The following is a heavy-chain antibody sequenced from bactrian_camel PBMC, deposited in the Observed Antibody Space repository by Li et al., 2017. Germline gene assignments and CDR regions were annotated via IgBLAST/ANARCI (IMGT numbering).Heavy chain of an antibody. CDR3: AAVQTNYPAHCRTDVDWAEYTYNA. CDR1: GYTYNRYC. Sequence: HVQLVESGGGSVEAGGSLTLTCVASGYTYNRYCMGWFRQAPGKHREGVASIYDDGSSPYYADSVKGRFTISRDNAKNTVYLQMDSLKPEDTAMYYCAAVQTNYPAHCRTDVDWAEYTYNAWGQGTQVTVS. CDR2: IYDDGSSP. D-gene: IGHD5*01. V-gene: IGHV3S6*01. J-gene: IGHJ6*01.